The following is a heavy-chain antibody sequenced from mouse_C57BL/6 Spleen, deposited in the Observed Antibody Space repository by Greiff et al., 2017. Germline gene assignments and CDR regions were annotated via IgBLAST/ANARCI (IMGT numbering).Heavy chain of an antibody. CDR3: ASWDFDWYFDV. Sequence: QVQLQQSGAELARPGASVKLSCKASGYTFTSYGISWVKQRTGQGLEWIGEIYPRSGNTYYNDKFKGKATLTADKSSSTAYMELRSLTSEDTAVYFGASWDFDWYFDVWGTGTTVTVSS. D-gene: IGHD4-1*01. CDR1: GYTFTSYG. V-gene: IGHV1-81*01. J-gene: IGHJ1*03. CDR2: IYPRSGNT.